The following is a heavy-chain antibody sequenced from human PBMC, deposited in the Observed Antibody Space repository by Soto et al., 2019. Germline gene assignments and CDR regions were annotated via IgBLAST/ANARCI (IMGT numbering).Heavy chain of an antibody. CDR2: IWYDGSNK. D-gene: IGHD1-26*01. CDR1: GFTFSSYG. Sequence: QVQLVESGGGVVQPGRSLRLSCAASGFTFSSYGMHWVRQAPGKGLEWVALIWYDGSNKYYADSVKGRFTISRDNSKNTLYLQMNSPRAEDTAVYYCARDQGAYAEYFQHWGQGTLVTGSS. J-gene: IGHJ1*01. V-gene: IGHV3-33*01. CDR3: ARDQGAYAEYFQH.